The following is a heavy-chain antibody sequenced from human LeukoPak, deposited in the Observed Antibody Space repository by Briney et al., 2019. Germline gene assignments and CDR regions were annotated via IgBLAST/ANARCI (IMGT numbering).Heavy chain of an antibody. D-gene: IGHD4-17*01. CDR1: GGTFSSYA. J-gene: IGHJ4*02. Sequence: PVASVKVSCKASGGTFSSYAISWVRQAPGQGLEWMGRIIPILGIANYAQKFQGRVTITADKSTSTAYMELSSLRSEDTAVYYCARDSDYGDSGYWGQGTLVTVSS. V-gene: IGHV1-69*04. CDR3: ARDSDYGDSGY. CDR2: IIPILGIA.